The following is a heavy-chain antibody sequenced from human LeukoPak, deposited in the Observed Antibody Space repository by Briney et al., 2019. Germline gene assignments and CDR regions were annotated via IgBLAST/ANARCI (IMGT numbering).Heavy chain of an antibody. CDR2: INPNSGGT. Sequence: ASVKVSCKASGYTFTGYYMHWVRQAPGQGLEWMGWINPNSGGTNYAQKFQGRVTMTTDTSTSTAYMELRSLRSDDTAVYYCARVPSRGYSYGLDYWGQGTLVTVSS. J-gene: IGHJ4*02. V-gene: IGHV1-2*02. D-gene: IGHD5-18*01. CDR3: ARVPSRGYSYGLDY. CDR1: GYTFTGYY.